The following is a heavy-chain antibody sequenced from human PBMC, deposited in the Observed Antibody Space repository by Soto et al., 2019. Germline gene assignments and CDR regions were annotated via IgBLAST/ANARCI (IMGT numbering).Heavy chain of an antibody. J-gene: IGHJ4*02. CDR1: GXSISSXXYY. V-gene: IGHV4-39*01. Sequence: QLQLQESGPGLXXXSEXXSLTCTVSGXSISSXXYYWGWIRQPPGKGLEWIGSIYYSGSTYYNPSLKSRVTISVDTSKNQFSLKLSSVTAADTAVFXCAXXXXXXXXXXXXXPXYWGQGTLVTVSS. CDR2: IYYSGST. CDR3: AXXXXXXXXXXXXXPXY.